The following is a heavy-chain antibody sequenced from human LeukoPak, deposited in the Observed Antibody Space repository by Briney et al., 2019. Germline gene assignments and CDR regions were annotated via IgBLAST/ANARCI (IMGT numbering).Heavy chain of an antibody. D-gene: IGHD3-3*01. V-gene: IGHV1-18*01. CDR3: ARERFLGWLFSGDY. J-gene: IGHJ4*02. CDR1: GYTFTSYG. Sequence: ASVKVSCKASGYTFTSYGISWVRQAPGQRLEWMGWISAYNGNTNYAQKLKGRVTMTADTSTSTAYMELRSLRSDDTAVYYCARERFLGWLFSGDYWGQGTLVTVSS. CDR2: ISAYNGNT.